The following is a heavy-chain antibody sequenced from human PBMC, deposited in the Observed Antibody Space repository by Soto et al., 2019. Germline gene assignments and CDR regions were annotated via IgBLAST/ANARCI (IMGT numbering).Heavy chain of an antibody. Sequence: ASVKVSCKASGYTFTSYGISWVRQAPGQGLEWMGWISAYNGNTNYAQKLQGRVTMTTDTSTSTAYMELRSLRSDDTAVYYCARDLREVPGSSSWIYFDYWGQGTLVTVSS. CDR1: GYTFTSYG. J-gene: IGHJ4*02. CDR2: ISAYNGNT. CDR3: ARDLREVPGSSSWIYFDY. D-gene: IGHD6-13*01. V-gene: IGHV1-18*01.